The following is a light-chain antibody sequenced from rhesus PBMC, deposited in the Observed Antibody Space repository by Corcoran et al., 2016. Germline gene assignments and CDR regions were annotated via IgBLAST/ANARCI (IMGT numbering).Light chain of an antibody. Sequence: EIVMTQSPATLSLSPGERATLSCRARQSVSSYVAWYQQKPEQAPRLLIYGASSRATGIPDRFSGSGSGTDVILAISSLEPEDFVVYYCQQCSNLPHTFGPGTKLDIK. CDR1: QSVSSY. V-gene: IGKV3S9*01. CDR2: GAS. CDR3: QQCSNLPHT. J-gene: IGKJ3*01.